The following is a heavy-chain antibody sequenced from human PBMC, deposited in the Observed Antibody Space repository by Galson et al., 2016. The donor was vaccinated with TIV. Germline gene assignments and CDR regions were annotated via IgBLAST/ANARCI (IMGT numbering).Heavy chain of an antibody. Sequence: SVKVSCKASGNTFTSYTLHWVRQAPGQRLEWMGWINVDNGNTKYSQKFQGRVTITRDTSATTAYMELSSLRPEDTAVYYCARDRRLAAANNYYYYYFGLNVWGKGTTVTVSP. D-gene: IGHD6-13*01. CDR1: GNTFTSYT. CDR2: INVDNGNT. J-gene: IGHJ6*04. CDR3: ARDRRLAAANNYYYYYFGLNV. V-gene: IGHV1-3*01.